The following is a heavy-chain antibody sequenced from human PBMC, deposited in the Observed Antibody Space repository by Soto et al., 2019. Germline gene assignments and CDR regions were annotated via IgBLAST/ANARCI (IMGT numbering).Heavy chain of an antibody. CDR1: VVSVKSIGFC. CDR3: ARPYGWDKNDSRGYQHGLGT. CDR2: IYYSGST. Sequence: EILLIGGPMSVVSVKSIGFCGGRIRQQPGKGLEWIGSIYYSGSTYYNPSLKSRVTISVDTSKNQFSLKLSSVTAADTAVYYCARPYGWDKNDSRGYQHGLGTCGQGTL. D-gene: IGHD3-22*01. J-gene: IGHJ5*02. V-gene: IGHV4-39*01.